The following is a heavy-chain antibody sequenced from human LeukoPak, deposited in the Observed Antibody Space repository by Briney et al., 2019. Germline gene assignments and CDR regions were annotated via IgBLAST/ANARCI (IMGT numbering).Heavy chain of an antibody. CDR1: GYTFTGYY. CDR3: ARGDHPAAHSGSNKGFDY. V-gene: IGHV1-2*04. D-gene: IGHD1-26*01. J-gene: IGHJ4*02. Sequence: GASVKVSCKASGYTFTGYYMHWVRQAPGQGLEWMGWINPNSGGTNYAQKFQGWVTMTRDTSISTAYMELSRLRSDDTAVYYCARGDHPAAHSGSNKGFDYWGQGTLVTVSS. CDR2: INPNSGGT.